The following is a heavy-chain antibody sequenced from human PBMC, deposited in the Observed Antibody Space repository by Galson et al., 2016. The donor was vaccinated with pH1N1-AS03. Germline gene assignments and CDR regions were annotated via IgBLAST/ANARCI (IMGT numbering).Heavy chain of an antibody. Sequence: SETLSLTCTVSGGSVSSGHYYWSWIRQPPGKGLEWIGYIYHSGSTNYNPSLKSRVSMSVDTSKNQLSLELNSVTAADTAVYYCATSLNSGRNSYRPTDAFDIWGQGTMVIVSS. D-gene: IGHD1-26*01. CDR3: ATSLNSGRNSYRPTDAFDI. J-gene: IGHJ3*02. CDR2: IYHSGST. V-gene: IGHV4-61*01. CDR1: GGSVSSGHYY.